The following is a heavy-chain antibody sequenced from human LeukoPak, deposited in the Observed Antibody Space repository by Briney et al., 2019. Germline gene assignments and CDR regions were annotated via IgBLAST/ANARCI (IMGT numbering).Heavy chain of an antibody. D-gene: IGHD1-26*01. Sequence: TSETLSLTCTVSGGSISSSSYYWGWIRQPPGKGLEWIGSIYYSGSTYYNPSLKSRVTISVDTSKNQFSLKLSSVTAADTAVYYCARLGGFDYWGQGTLVTVSS. CDR2: IYYSGST. J-gene: IGHJ4*02. V-gene: IGHV4-39*01. CDR3: ARLGGFDY. CDR1: GGSISSSSYY.